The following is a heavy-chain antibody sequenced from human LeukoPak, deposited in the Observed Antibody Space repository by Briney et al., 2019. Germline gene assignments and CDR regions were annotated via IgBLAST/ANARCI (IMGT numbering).Heavy chain of an antibody. Sequence: ASVKVSCKASGYTFTGYYMHWVRRAPGQGLEWMGWINPNSGGTNYAQKFQGRVTMTRDTSISTAYMELSRLRSDDTAVYYCARGPNKKYCSSTSCYVGYWGQGTLVTVSS. D-gene: IGHD2-2*01. V-gene: IGHV1-2*02. CDR1: GYTFTGYY. J-gene: IGHJ4*02. CDR2: INPNSGGT. CDR3: ARGPNKKYCSSTSCYVGY.